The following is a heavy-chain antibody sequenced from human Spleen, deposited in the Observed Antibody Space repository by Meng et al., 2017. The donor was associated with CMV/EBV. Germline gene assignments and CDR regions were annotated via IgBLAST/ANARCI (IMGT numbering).Heavy chain of an antibody. CDR1: GGSISSSNYY. CDR2: IYYGGST. V-gene: IGHV4-39*07. CDR3: ARVYGDFGAYFDY. J-gene: IGHJ4*02. D-gene: IGHD4-17*01. Sequence: SETLSLTCTVSGGSISSSNYYWGWIRQPPGKGLEWIGSIYYGGSTYYNPSLKSRVTISEDTSKNQFSLMLTSLTAADTAVYYCARVYGDFGAYFDYWGQGTLVTVSS.